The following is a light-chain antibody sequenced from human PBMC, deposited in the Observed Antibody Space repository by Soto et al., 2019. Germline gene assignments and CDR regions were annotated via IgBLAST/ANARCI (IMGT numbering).Light chain of an antibody. CDR2: GAS. V-gene: IGKV3-15*01. J-gene: IGKJ5*01. Sequence: IVLTHSPATLSFSPLERSTLXWMASQSVGRYLAWYQQKLGQAPRLLIYGASTRATGIPARFSGSGSGTEFTLTISSLQSEDFAVYYCQQYNNWPPITFGQGTRLEIK. CDR3: QQYNNWPPIT. CDR1: QSVGRY.